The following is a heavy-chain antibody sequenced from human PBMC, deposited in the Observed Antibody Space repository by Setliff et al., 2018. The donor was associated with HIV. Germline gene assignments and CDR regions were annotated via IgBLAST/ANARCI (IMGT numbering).Heavy chain of an antibody. CDR3: ARVVPAKNYYDSSPYFDY. CDR1: GGSFTTNY. J-gene: IGHJ4*02. Sequence: PSETLSLTCAVYGGSFTTNYWTWIRQPPGKGLEWIGYIYYSGSTNYNPSLKSRVTISVDTSKNQFSLKLSSVTAADTAVYYCARVVPAKNYYDSSPYFDYWGQGTLVTVSS. CDR2: IYYSGST. D-gene: IGHD3-22*01. V-gene: IGHV4-59*01.